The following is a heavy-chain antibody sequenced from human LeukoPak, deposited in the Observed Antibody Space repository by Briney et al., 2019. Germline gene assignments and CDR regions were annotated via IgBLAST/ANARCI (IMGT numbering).Heavy chain of an antibody. D-gene: IGHD5-18*01. CDR2: INHSGST. CDR3: ARVQTAMDYFDY. V-gene: IGHV4-34*01. J-gene: IGHJ4*02. CDR1: GGSFSGYY. Sequence: SETLSLTCAVYGGSFSGYYWSWIRQPPGKGLEWIGEINHSGSTNYNPSLKSRVTISVDTSKNQFSPKLSSVTAADTAVYYCARVQTAMDYFDYWGQGTLVTVSS.